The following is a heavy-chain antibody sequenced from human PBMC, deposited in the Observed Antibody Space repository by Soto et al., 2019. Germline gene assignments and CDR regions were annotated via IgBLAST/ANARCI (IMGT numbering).Heavy chain of an antibody. V-gene: IGHV4-34*01. Sequence: SETLSLTCAVYGGSFSGYYWSWIRQPPGKGLEWIGEINHSGSTNYNPSLKSRVTISVDTSKNQFSLKLSSVTAADTAVYYCARSNGGITIFGVVTPNFDYWGQGTLVTVSS. CDR1: GGSFSGYY. D-gene: IGHD3-3*01. J-gene: IGHJ4*02. CDR3: ARSNGGITIFGVVTPNFDY. CDR2: INHSGST.